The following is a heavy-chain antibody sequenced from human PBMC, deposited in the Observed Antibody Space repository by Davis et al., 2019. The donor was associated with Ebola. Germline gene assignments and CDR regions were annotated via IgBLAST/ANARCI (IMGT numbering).Heavy chain of an antibody. V-gene: IGHV1-69*10. CDR1: GGTFSSYA. J-gene: IGHJ4*02. D-gene: IGHD6-13*01. Sequence: SVKVSCKASGGTFSSYAISWVRQAPGQGLEWMGGIIPIFGIANYAQKFQGRVTMTRDTSTSTVYMELSSLRSEDTAVYYCARDLTVRGIAAAGSGYWGQGTLVTVSS. CDR2: IIPIFGIA. CDR3: ARDLTVRGIAAAGSGY.